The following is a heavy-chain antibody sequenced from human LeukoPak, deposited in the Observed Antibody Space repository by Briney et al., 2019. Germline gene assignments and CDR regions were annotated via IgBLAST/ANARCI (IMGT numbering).Heavy chain of an antibody. V-gene: IGHV3-23*01. D-gene: IGHD3-3*01. CDR3: AKDAIYYDFWSGYYAIDY. Sequence: GGSLRLSCAASGFTFSSYAMSWVRQAPGKGLEWVSAISGSGGSTYYADSVKGRFTISRDNSKNTLYLQMNSLRAEDTAVYYCAKDAIYYDFWSGYYAIDYWGQGTLVTVSS. CDR1: GFTFSSYA. CDR2: ISGSGGST. J-gene: IGHJ4*02.